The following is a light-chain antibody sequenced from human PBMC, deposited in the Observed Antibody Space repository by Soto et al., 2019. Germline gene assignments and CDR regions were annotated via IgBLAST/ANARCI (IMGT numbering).Light chain of an antibody. Sequence: DIQMTQSPSSLSASLGARVTITCRASQSISRYLNWYQQKPGKAPNILIYVASSLQSEVPERVSGSGSGTDFTLTITSLQSEDFATYYCQQSYGTPITFGQGTRLEIK. J-gene: IGKJ5*01. V-gene: IGKV1-39*01. CDR2: VAS. CDR1: QSISRY. CDR3: QQSYGTPIT.